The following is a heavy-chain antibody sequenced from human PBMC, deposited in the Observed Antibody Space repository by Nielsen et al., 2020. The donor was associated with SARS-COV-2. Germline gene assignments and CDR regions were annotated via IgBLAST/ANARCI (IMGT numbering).Heavy chain of an antibody. V-gene: IGHV3-74*01. D-gene: IGHD3-3*01. Sequence: GESLKISCAASGFTFSSYWMHWVRQAPGKGLVWVSRINSDGSSTSYADSVKGRFTISRDNAKNTLYLQMNSLRAEDTAVYYCARLQRLRFFPRHYGMDVWGQGTTVTVSS. CDR1: GFTFSSYW. CDR3: ARLQRLRFFPRHYGMDV. CDR2: INSDGSST. J-gene: IGHJ6*02.